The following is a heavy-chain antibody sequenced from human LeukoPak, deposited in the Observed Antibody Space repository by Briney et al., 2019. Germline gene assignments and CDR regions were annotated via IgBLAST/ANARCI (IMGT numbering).Heavy chain of an antibody. D-gene: IGHD1-26*01. V-gene: IGHV3-7*01. Sequence: GGSLRLSCAASGFTFSSHWMTWVRQAPGKGLEWVANIKQDGSEKYYVDSVKGRFTISRDNAKNSLYLQMNSLRAEDTAVYYCARDARIVGATTIDYWGQGTTVTVSS. J-gene: IGHJ4*03. CDR3: ARDARIVGATTIDY. CDR2: IKQDGSEK. CDR1: GFTFSSHW.